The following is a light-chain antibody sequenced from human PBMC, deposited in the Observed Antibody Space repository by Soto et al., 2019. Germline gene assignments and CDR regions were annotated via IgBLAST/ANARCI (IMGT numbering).Light chain of an antibody. CDR2: GAS. CDR3: QQYGSSPLT. V-gene: IGKV3-20*01. CDR1: ESVSDNY. Sequence: EIVLTQSPGTLSLPPGERATLSCRASESVSDNYLAWYQQRSGQAPRLVIYGASSRASAVPDRFSGSGSGADFTLTIRRLEPEDFAVYYCQQYGSSPLTFGGGTKVDIK. J-gene: IGKJ4*01.